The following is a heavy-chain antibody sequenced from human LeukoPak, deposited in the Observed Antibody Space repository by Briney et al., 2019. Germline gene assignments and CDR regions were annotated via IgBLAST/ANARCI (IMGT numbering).Heavy chain of an antibody. CDR3: ARGERVRGVIPACGMDV. J-gene: IGHJ6*02. Sequence: GGSLRLSCAASGFTFSSYDMHWVRQATGKGLEWVSAIGTAGDTYYPGSVKGRFTISRENAKNSLYLQMNSLRAGDTAVYYCARGERVRGVIPACGMDVWGQGTTVTVSS. D-gene: IGHD3-10*01. V-gene: IGHV3-13*01. CDR1: GFTFSSYD. CDR2: IGTAGDT.